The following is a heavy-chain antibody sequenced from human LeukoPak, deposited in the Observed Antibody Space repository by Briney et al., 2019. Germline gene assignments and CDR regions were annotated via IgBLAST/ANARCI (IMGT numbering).Heavy chain of an antibody. CDR3: ARGTPGGEFY. D-gene: IGHD2/OR15-2a*01. V-gene: IGHV3-23*01. J-gene: IGHJ4*02. Sequence: PGGSLRLSCAASGFTFSSYGMHWVRQAPGKGLEWVSGISGSGGSTYYADSVKGRFTISRDNSKNTLYLQMNSLRAEDTAVYYCARGTPGGEFYGGQGTLVTVSS. CDR1: GFTFSSYG. CDR2: ISGSGGST.